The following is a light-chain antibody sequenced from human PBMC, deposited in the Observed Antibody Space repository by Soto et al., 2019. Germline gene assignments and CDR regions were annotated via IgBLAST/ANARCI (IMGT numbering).Light chain of an antibody. V-gene: IGKV1-5*01. Sequence: DIQMTQSPSTLSASVGDRVTITCRASQSISSWLAWYQQKPGKAPKLLIYDASSLESGVPSRFSGSGSGTEFTLTISSLQPDDFATYYCLQASTFPRTFGQGTNVDI. CDR1: QSISSW. J-gene: IGKJ1*01. CDR3: LQASTFPRT. CDR2: DAS.